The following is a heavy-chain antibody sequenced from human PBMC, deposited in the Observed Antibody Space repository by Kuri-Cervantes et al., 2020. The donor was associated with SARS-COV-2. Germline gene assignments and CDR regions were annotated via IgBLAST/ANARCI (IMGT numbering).Heavy chain of an antibody. CDR1: GFTFSNAW. Sequence: LSLTCAASGFTFSNAWMSWVRQAPGKGLEWVSDISSTSRTIYYADSVKGRFTISRDNAKNSLYLQMNSLRDEDTAVYYCARVPSGDGAWYFDLWGRGTLVTVSS. CDR2: ISSTSRTI. V-gene: IGHV3-48*02. J-gene: IGHJ2*01. CDR3: ARVPSGDGAWYFDL. D-gene: IGHD7-27*01.